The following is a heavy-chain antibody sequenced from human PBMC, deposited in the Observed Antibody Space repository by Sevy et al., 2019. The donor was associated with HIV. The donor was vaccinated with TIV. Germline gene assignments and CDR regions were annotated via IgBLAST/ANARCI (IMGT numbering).Heavy chain of an antibody. Sequence: SETLSLTCTVSGVSISSSSYDWGWIRQPPGKGLEWIASIFFSGSTYYNPSLKSRVTISVDTSKNQFSLKLNSVTAADTALYYCARQGGCVDRAFDYWGQGTRVTVSS. J-gene: IGHJ4*02. CDR2: IFFSGST. V-gene: IGHV4-39*01. D-gene: IGHD3-10*01. CDR1: GVSISSSSYD. CDR3: ARQGGCVDRAFDY.